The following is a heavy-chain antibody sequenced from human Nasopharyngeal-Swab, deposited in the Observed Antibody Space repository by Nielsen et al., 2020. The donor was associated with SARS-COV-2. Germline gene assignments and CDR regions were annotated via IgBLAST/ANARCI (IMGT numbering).Heavy chain of an antibody. CDR2: INHSGST. CDR3: ARGYGGLYYYYYYYMDV. V-gene: IGHV4-34*01. Sequence: WIRQPPGKGLEWIGEINHSGSTNYNPSLKSRGTISVDTSKNQFSLKLSSVTAADTAVYYCARGYGGLYYYYYYYMDVWGKGTTVTVSS. D-gene: IGHD4-23*01. J-gene: IGHJ6*03.